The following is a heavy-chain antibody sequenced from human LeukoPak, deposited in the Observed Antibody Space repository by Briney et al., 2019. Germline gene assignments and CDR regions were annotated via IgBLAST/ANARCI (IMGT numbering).Heavy chain of an antibody. J-gene: IGHJ6*03. CDR2: IYTSGST. CDR3: ARHFAQYCSSTSCYGIRDYYYMDV. V-gene: IGHV4-4*09. D-gene: IGHD2-2*01. Sequence: SETLSLTCTVSGGSISSYYWIWIRQPPGKGLEWIGYIYTSGSTNYNPSLKSRVTISVDTSKNQFSLKLSSVTAADTAVYYCARHFAQYCSSTSCYGIRDYYYMDVWGKGTTVTVSS. CDR1: GGSISSYY.